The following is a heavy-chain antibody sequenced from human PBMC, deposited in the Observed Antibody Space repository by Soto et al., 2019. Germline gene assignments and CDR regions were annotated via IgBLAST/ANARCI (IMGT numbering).Heavy chain of an antibody. CDR2: IYYSGST. CDR3: ARDSYNWNAGYYYGMDV. Sequence: SETLSLTCTVSGGSISSYYWSWIRQPPGKGLEWIGYIYYSGSTNYNPSLKSRVTISVDTSKNQSSLKLSSVTAADTAVYYCARDSYNWNAGYYYGMDVWGQGTTVTVSS. V-gene: IGHV4-59*01. CDR1: GGSISSYY. J-gene: IGHJ6*02. D-gene: IGHD1-1*01.